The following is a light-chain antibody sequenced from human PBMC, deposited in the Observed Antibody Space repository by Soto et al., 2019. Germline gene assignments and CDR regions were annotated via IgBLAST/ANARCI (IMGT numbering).Light chain of an antibody. Sequence: DVVTTQSPLSLPVTLGQPASISCRSSQSLVHSDGNTYLNWFQQRPGQSPRRLIYKVSNRDSGVPDRFSGSGSGTDFTLKITRVEAEDVGVSDCVQTLHWPWTFGQGNKVES. CDR2: KVS. CDR3: VQTLHWPWT. CDR1: QSLVHSDGNTY. J-gene: IGKJ1*01. V-gene: IGKV2-30*02.